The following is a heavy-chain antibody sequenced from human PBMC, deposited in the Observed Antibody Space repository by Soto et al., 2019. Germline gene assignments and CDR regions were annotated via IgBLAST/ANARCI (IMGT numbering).Heavy chain of an antibody. Sequence: TLTLTCPGSGASIARDCDYYIWLRQHPGKGQEWIGHIYYSGNTYYDLSLGSRLTISVDTSKNQFSLRLTSVTAADTAVYYCARTVGSGSPDFDYWGQGTLVTVSS. D-gene: IGHD3-10*01. V-gene: IGHV4-31*03. CDR3: ARTVGSGSPDFDY. CDR2: IYYSGNT. CDR1: GASIARDCDY. J-gene: IGHJ4*02.